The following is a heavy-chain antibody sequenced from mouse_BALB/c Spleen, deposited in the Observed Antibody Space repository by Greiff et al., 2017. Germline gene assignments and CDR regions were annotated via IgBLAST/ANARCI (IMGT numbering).Heavy chain of an antibody. CDR3: ARRQYYRYDGRAMDY. Sequence: QVQLQQSGAELARPGASVKMSCKASGYTFTSYTMHWVKQRPGQGLEWIGYINPSSGYTNYNQKFKDKATLTADKSSSTAYMQLSSLTSEDSAVYYCARRQYYRYDGRAMDYWGQGTSVTVSS. CDR1: GYTFTSYT. D-gene: IGHD2-14*01. V-gene: IGHV1-4*01. J-gene: IGHJ4*01. CDR2: INPSSGYT.